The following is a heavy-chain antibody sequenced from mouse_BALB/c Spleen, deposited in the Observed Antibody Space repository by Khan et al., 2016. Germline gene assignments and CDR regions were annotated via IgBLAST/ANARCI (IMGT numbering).Heavy chain of an antibody. D-gene: IGHD4-1*01. CDR3: ASSSWEGFAY. Sequence: VQLQQSGAELVKPGASVKLSCTASGFNIKDTYMHWVKQRPEQGLEWIGRIDPANGNTKYDPKFQGKATLTADTSSTTAYLQLSSLTSEDTAVYYCASSSWEGFAYWGQGTLVTVSA. V-gene: IGHV14-3*02. CDR2: IDPANGNT. CDR1: GFNIKDTY. J-gene: IGHJ3*01.